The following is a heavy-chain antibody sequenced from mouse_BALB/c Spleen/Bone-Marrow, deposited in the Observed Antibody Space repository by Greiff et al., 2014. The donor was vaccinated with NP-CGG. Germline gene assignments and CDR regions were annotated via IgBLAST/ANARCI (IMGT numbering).Heavy chain of an antibody. Sequence: EVMLVESGGGLVQPGGSRKLSCAASGFTFSSFGMHWVRQAPEKGLEWVAYISSGSSSIYYTDTVKGRFTISRDNPKSTLFLQMTSLRSEDTVIYYCTRWGYAGDYYAMDYWGQGTSVTVSS. CDR2: ISSGSSSI. CDR3: TRWGYAGDYYAMDY. CDR1: GFTFSSFG. V-gene: IGHV5-17*02. J-gene: IGHJ4*01. D-gene: IGHD2-14*01.